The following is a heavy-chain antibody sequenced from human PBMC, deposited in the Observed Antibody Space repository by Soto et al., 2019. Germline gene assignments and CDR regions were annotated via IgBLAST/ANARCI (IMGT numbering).Heavy chain of an antibody. CDR3: VRPFQSSPEASDI. CDR2: ISYSGTT. J-gene: IGHJ3*02. D-gene: IGHD3-3*02. V-gene: IGHV4-39*01. Sequence: QLQLQESSPGPVKPSETLSLTCTVSGASISGNTFYWGWIRQPPGQGLELIGSISYSGTTYHNPSLKSRVTISVDTSKNQFSLKLSSVTAADTAVYYCVRPFQSSPEASDIWGQGTMLTVSS. CDR1: GASISGNTFY.